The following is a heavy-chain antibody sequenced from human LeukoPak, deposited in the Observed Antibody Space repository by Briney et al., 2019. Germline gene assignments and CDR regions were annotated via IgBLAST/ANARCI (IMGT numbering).Heavy chain of an antibody. Sequence: ASVKVSCKAAGYTFTSFDISWVRQAPGQGLEWMGWISAYNGNTNYAQKPHGRVTMTTDTTTSRAYMELRSLRSDDTAVYYCERTSTVMNLPYYIDSWGQGTLVTVSS. CDR2: ISAYNGNT. CDR1: GYTFTSFD. D-gene: IGHD4-11*01. J-gene: IGHJ4*02. CDR3: ERTSTVMNLPYYIDS. V-gene: IGHV1-18*01.